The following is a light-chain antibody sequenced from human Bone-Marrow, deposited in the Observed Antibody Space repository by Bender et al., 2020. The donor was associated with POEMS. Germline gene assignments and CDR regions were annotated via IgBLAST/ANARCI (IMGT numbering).Light chain of an antibody. CDR1: RSDVDGYNY. J-gene: IGLJ3*02. CDR2: EFS. CDR3: TSFTDNNNWV. V-gene: IGLV2-8*01. Sequence: QSALTQPASVSGSPGQSITISCTGTRSDVDGYNYVSWYQQHPGTAPKLMIFEFSKRPSGVPDRFSGSKSGNTASLTVSGLQAEDEADYYCTSFTDNNNWVFGGGTKLTVL.